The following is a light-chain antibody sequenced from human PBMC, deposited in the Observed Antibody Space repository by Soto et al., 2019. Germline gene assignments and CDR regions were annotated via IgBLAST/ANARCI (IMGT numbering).Light chain of an antibody. V-gene: IGLV1-51*01. CDR3: GTWDNSLDYGV. Sequence: QSALTQPPSVSAAAGEKVTISCSGSSVGSNYVAWYQQNPGSAPRLLIYDDKERPSGTPDRFSGSRYGTTATLVIAGLQTGDEGEYFCGTWDNSLDYGVFGGGTKLTVL. J-gene: IGLJ3*02. CDR2: DDK. CDR1: SSVGSNY.